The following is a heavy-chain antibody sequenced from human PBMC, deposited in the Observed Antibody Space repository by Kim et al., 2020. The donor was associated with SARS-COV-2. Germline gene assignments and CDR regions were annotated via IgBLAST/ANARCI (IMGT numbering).Heavy chain of an antibody. CDR1: GYSFTSYW. J-gene: IGHJ5*02. D-gene: IGHD2-2*01. CDR3: ARHRAGCSSTSCYVAWFDP. CDR2: IYPGDSDT. V-gene: IGHV5-51*01. Sequence: GESLKISCKGSGYSFTSYWIGWVRQMPGKGLEWMGIIYPGDSDTRYSPSFQGQVTISADKSISTAYLQWSSLKASDTAMYYCARHRAGCSSTSCYVAWFDPWGQGTLVTVSS.